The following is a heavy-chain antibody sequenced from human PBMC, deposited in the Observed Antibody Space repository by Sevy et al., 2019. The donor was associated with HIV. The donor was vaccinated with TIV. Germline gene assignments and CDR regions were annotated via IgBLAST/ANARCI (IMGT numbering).Heavy chain of an antibody. CDR1: GGSISSGGYY. CDR2: IYYSGST. Sequence: SETLSLTCTVSGGSISSGGYYWSWIRQHPGKDLEWIGYIYYSGSTYYNPSLKSRVTISVDTSKNQFSLKLSSVTAADTAVYYCARAKGDVVVPAASRFDYWGQGTLVTVSS. D-gene: IGHD2-2*01. CDR3: ARAKGDVVVPAASRFDY. V-gene: IGHV4-31*03. J-gene: IGHJ4*02.